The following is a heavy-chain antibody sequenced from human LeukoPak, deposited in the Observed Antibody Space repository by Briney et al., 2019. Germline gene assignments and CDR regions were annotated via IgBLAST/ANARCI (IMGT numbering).Heavy chain of an antibody. CDR3: ARDRRNIAAAGTMGY. J-gene: IGHJ4*02. Sequence: GASVKVSCKASGYTFTSYGISWVRQAPGQGLEWTGWISAYNGNTDYAQKLQGRVTMTTDTSTSTAYMELRSLRSDDTAVYYCARDRRNIAAAGTMGYWGQGTLVTVSS. CDR2: ISAYNGNT. V-gene: IGHV1-18*01. CDR1: GYTFTSYG. D-gene: IGHD6-13*01.